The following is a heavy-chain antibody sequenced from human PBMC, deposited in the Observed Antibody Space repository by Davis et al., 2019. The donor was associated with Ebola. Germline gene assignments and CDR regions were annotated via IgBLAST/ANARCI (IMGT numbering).Heavy chain of an antibody. CDR3: ARDVGMATTQGGDY. J-gene: IGHJ4*02. V-gene: IGHV1-69*06. CDR2: IIPFFGTA. Sequence: SVKVSCKASGGTFSSYAISWVRQAPGQGLEWMGGIIPFFGTANYAQKFQGRVTITADKSTSTAYMELSSLRSEDTAVYYCARDVGMATTQGGDYWGQGTLVTVSS. CDR1: GGTFSSYA. D-gene: IGHD5-24*01.